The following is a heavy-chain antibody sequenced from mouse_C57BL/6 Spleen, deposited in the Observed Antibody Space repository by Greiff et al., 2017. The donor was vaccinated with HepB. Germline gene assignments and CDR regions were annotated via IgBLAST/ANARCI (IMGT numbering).Heavy chain of an antibody. CDR1: GYTFTSYW. J-gene: IGHJ4*01. CDR2: IDPSDSYT. Sequence: VQLQQPGAELVKPGASVKLSCKASGYTFTSYWMQWVKQRPGQGLEWIGEIDPSDSYTNYNQKFKGKATLTVDTSSSTAYMQLSSLTSEDSAVYYCAGSYSAAMMDYWGQGTSVTVSS. D-gene: IGHD1-2*01. V-gene: IGHV1-50*01. CDR3: AGSYSAAMMDY.